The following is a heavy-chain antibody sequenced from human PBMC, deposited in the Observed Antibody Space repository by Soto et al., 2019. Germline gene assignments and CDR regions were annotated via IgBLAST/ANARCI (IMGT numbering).Heavy chain of an antibody. V-gene: IGHV3-23*01. CDR3: AKPRDGATPRGGFDY. CDR2: PRCPRGTT. J-gene: IGHJ4*02. D-gene: IGHD3-10*01. CDR1: VFTFNIYA. Sequence: PGGALRFSCAAAVFTFNIYARSWVRQTPGKELYLAPGPRCPRGTTSYADCVKGRFTIPLDNSKTPLYLQMNSLRAEDAAGYYCAKPRDGATPRGGFDYWRKGTLVTGSS.